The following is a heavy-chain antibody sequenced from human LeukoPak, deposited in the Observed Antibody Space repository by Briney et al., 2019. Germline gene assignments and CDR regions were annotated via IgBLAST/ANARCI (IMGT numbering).Heavy chain of an antibody. D-gene: IGHD5-24*01. CDR1: GSTFSSYW. CDR2: INSDGRST. V-gene: IGHV3-74*01. CDR3: ARDGLAAITFDY. J-gene: IGHJ4*02. Sequence: GGSLRLSCVASGSTFSSYWMHWVRQAPGKGLVWVSHINSDGRSTTYAASVKGRFTISRDNAKSTLYLQMNSLRAEDTAVYYCARDGLAAITFDYWGQGILVTVSS.